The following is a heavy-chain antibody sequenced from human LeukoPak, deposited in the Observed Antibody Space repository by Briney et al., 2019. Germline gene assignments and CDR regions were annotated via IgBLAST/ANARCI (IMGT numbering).Heavy chain of an antibody. CDR2: ISTSSSYI. J-gene: IGHJ4*02. Sequence: PGGSLRLSCTASGFTFSRSSMNWVRQAPGKGLEWVSSISTSSSYIYYADSVKGRFTISRDNSKNTLYLQMNSLRAEDTAVYYCAKEARRSIVGAVTAAGEQPRGAGYFDYWGQGTLVTVSS. CDR3: AKEARRSIVGAVTAAGEQPRGAGYFDY. V-gene: IGHV3-21*04. CDR1: GFTFSRSS. D-gene: IGHD1-26*01.